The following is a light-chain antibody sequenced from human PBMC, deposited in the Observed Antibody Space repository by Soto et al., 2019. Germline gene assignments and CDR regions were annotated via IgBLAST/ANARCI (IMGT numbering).Light chain of an antibody. CDR2: GAS. Sequence: EIVLTQSPGTLSLSPGERATLSCRASQSVSSSYLAWYQQKPGQAPRLLIYGASSRAIGIPDRFSGSGSGTDFTLTIIRLEPEDFAVYYCQQYGSSYTFGQGTKLEIK. V-gene: IGKV3-20*01. CDR3: QQYGSSYT. CDR1: QSVSSSY. J-gene: IGKJ2*01.